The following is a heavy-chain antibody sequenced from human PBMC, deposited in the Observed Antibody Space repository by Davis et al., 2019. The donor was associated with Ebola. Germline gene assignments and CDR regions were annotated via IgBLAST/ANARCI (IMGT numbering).Heavy chain of an antibody. CDR1: GYTFKNYA. Sequence: ASVKVSCKASGYTFKNYAISWVRQAPGQGLEWMGWISAYNGNTNYAQILQGRVTMTTDTSTGTAYMELRSLRSDDTAVYFCARTSIAGTTTTASDIWGQGTKVTVSS. J-gene: IGHJ3*02. D-gene: IGHD1-26*01. CDR2: ISAYNGNT. CDR3: ARTSIAGTTTTASDI. V-gene: IGHV1-18*01.